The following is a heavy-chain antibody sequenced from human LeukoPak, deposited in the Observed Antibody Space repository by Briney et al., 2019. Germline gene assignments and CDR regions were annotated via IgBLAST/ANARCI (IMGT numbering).Heavy chain of an antibody. V-gene: IGHV1-2*02. CDR1: GYTFTGYY. J-gene: IGHJ4*02. CDR2: INPNSGGT. CDR3: ARTEPRNNPYDY. D-gene: IGHD1/OR15-1a*01. Sequence: ASVKVSCKASGYTFTGYYMHWVRQAPGQGLEWMGWINPNSGGTNYAQKFQGRVTMTRDTSICTAYMELSRLRSDDTAVYYCARTEPRNNPYDYWGQGTLVTVSS.